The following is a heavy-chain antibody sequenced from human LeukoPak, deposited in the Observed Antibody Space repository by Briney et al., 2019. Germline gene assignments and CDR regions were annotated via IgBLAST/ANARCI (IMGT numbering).Heavy chain of an antibody. D-gene: IGHD6-6*01. V-gene: IGHV3-53*04. CDR3: AKEGGIAARPVDY. CDR2: IYSGGST. CDR1: GFTVSSNY. Sequence: GGSLRLSCAASGFTVSSNYMSWVRQAPGKGLEWVSVIYSGGSTYYADSVKGRFTISRHNSKNTLYLQMNSLRAEDTAVYYCAKEGGIAARPVDYWGQGTLVTVSS. J-gene: IGHJ4*02.